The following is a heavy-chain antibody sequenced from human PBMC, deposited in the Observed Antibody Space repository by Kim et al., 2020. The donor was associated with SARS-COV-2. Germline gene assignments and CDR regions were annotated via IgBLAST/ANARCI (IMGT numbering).Heavy chain of an antibody. Sequence: SETLSLTCTVSGGSISSGSYYWSWIRQPAGKGLEWIGRIYTSGSTNYNPSLKSRVTISVDTSKNQFSLKLSSVTAADTAVYYCARDRVTIFGNYYGMDVWGQGTTVTVSS. CDR1: GGSISSGSYY. CDR2: IYTSGST. V-gene: IGHV4-61*02. J-gene: IGHJ6*02. CDR3: ARDRVTIFGNYYGMDV. D-gene: IGHD3-3*01.